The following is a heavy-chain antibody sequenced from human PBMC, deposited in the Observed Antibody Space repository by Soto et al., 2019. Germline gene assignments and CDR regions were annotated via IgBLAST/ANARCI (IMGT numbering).Heavy chain of an antibody. Sequence: LEILSLTCTVSGGSISSSSYYWGWIRQPPGKGLEWIGSIYYSGSTYYNPSLKSRVTIPVDTSKNQFSLKLSSVTAADTAVYYCARHTPAISISDHWGLGTLVTVSS. CDR1: GGSISSSSYY. CDR2: IYYSGST. D-gene: IGHD2-15*01. J-gene: IGHJ4*02. CDR3: ARHTPAISISDH. V-gene: IGHV4-39*01.